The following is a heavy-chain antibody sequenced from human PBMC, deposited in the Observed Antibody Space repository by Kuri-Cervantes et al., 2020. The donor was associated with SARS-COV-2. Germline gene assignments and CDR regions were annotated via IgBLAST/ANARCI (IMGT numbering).Heavy chain of an antibody. D-gene: IGHD1-26*01. Sequence: GESLSPSCAVSRFTFSSYSTNWVRQAAGKGREWVSSISSSISYIYYADSVKGRFTISRDNAKNSLYLQMNRLRAEDTAVYYCAVIQNSGSYSTRSSYFDYWGQGTLVTVSS. CDR2: ISSSISYI. J-gene: IGHJ4*02. CDR1: RFTFSSYS. V-gene: IGHV3-21*04. CDR3: AVIQNSGSYSTRSSYFDY.